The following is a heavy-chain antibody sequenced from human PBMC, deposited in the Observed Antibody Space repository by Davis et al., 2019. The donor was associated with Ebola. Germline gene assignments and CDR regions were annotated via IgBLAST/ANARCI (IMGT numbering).Heavy chain of an antibody. CDR2: IYPGDSDT. CDR1: GYSFPIYW. D-gene: IGHD3-16*01. V-gene: IGHV5-51*01. J-gene: IGHJ4*02. Sequence: GESLKISCKGSGYSFPIYWIAWVRQMPGQGLEWMGIIYPGDSDTRYSPSFQGQVTIPADESITTAYLQWSSLKASDTAMYYRARGGGGDYWGQGTLVTVSS. CDR3: ARGGGGDY.